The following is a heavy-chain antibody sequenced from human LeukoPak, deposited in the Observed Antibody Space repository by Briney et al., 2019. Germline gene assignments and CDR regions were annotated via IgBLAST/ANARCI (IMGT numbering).Heavy chain of an antibody. D-gene: IGHD5-18*01. J-gene: IGHJ5*02. CDR3: ARAGYSYGFDWFDP. V-gene: IGHV4-61*02. CDR2: IYTSGST. Sequence: SQTLSLTCTVSGGPISSGNDYWSWIRQPAGKGLECIGRIYTSGSTNYNPSLKSRVTISVDTSKNQFSLKLSSVTAADTAVYYCARAGYSYGFDWFDPWGQGTLVTVSS. CDR1: GGPISSGNDY.